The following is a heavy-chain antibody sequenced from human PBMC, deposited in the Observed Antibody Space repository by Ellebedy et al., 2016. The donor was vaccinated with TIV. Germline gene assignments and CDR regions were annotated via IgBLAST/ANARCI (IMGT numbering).Heavy chain of an antibody. CDR3: VREGVPRGFDI. D-gene: IGHD2-2*01. V-gene: IGHV3-64*05. J-gene: IGHJ3*02. Sequence: GESLKISCSASGFTFSTYSIHWVRQAPGEGLEYVSTISTNGVTAFYADSVRARFIISRDNFRNSVYVQMSSLRAEDTAVYYCVREGVPRGFDIWGQGTMVTVSS. CDR2: ISTNGVTA. CDR1: GFTFSTYS.